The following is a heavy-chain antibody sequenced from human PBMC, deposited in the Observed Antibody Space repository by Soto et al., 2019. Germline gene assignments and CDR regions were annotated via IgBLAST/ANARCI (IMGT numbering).Heavy chain of an antibody. D-gene: IGHD2-15*01. CDR3: ARNSGDAVVVGYGMEV. V-gene: IGHV1-3*01. CDR1: GYTFTSYA. J-gene: IGHJ6*02. Sequence: ASVKVSCTASGYTFTSYAMPWVRQAPGQRLEWMGWINAGNGNTKYSQKFQGRVTITRDTSASTAYMELSSLRSEDTAVYYCARNSGDAVVVGYGMEVWGQGTTVTVSS. CDR2: INAGNGNT.